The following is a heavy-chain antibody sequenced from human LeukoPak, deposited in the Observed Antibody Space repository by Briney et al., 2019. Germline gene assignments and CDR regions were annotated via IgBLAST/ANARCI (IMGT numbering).Heavy chain of an antibody. J-gene: IGHJ4*02. D-gene: IGHD5-24*01. CDR2: IYHSGST. Sequence: SETLSLTCTVSGGSISSYYWSWIRQPPGKGLEWIGEIYHSGSTNYNPSLKSRVTISVDKSKNQFSLKLSSVTAADTAVYYCAREGRDGYNPPLDYWGQGTLVTVSS. V-gene: IGHV4-59*12. CDR3: AREGRDGYNPPLDY. CDR1: GGSISSYY.